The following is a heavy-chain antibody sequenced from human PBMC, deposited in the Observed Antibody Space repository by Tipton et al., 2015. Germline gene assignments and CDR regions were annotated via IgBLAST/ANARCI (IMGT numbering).Heavy chain of an antibody. Sequence: TLSLTCTVSGGSISNDYWTWIRQPPGKGLEWLGYIFDDGSISYNPSLKTRVTISRDTSKNQFSLKLSSVTAADTAMYYCARASIIQGYYHDSSRYYLFNSWGQGTLVTVSS. CDR2: IFDDGSI. V-gene: IGHV4-59*01. J-gene: IGHJ1*01. D-gene: IGHD3-22*01. CDR3: ARASIIQGYYHDSSRYYLFNS. CDR1: GGSISNDY.